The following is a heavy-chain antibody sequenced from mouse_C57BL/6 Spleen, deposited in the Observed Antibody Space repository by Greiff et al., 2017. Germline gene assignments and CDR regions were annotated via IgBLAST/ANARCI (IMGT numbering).Heavy chain of an antibody. CDR1: GFTFSSYA. Sequence: EVMLVESGEGLVKPGGSLKLSCAASGFTFSSYAMSWVRQTPEKRLEWVAYISSGGDYIYYADTVQGRFTISRDNARNTLYLQMSSLKSEDTAMYYCTRDYGSSYWYFDVWGTGTTVTVSS. CDR2: ISSGGDYI. V-gene: IGHV5-9-1*02. J-gene: IGHJ1*03. D-gene: IGHD1-1*01. CDR3: TRDYGSSYWYFDV.